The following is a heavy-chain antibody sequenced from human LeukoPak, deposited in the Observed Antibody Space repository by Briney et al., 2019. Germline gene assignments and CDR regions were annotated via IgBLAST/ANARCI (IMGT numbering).Heavy chain of an antibody. CDR3: ARGRGWLANYYFDY. CDR1: GYTFSGYF. V-gene: IGHV1-2*02. Sequence: ASVIVSCKASGYTFSGYFIHWVRQAPGQGLEWMGWINPNSGDTIYAQNFQGRGTMTRDTSISTAFIELSSLKSDDTAVYYCARGRGWLANYYFDYWGQGTLVTVTS. CDR2: INPNSGDT. D-gene: IGHD6-19*01. J-gene: IGHJ4*02.